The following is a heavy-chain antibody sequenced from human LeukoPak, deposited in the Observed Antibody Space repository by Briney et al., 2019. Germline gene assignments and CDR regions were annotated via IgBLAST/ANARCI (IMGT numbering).Heavy chain of an antibody. CDR1: GGSISSYY. CDR3: ARGYCSGGSCYRDFDF. CDR2: IHYSGST. Sequence: SETLSLTCTVSGGSISSYYWSWIRQPPGKGLEWIGHIHYSGSTNYNPSLKSRVTISVDASKNQFSLKLTSVTDADTAVYYCARGYCSGGSCYRDFDFWGQGTLVTVSS. D-gene: IGHD2-15*01. V-gene: IGHV4-59*01. J-gene: IGHJ4*02.